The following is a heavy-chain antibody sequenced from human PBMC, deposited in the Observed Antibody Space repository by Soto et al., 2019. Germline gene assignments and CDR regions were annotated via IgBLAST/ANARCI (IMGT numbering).Heavy chain of an antibody. D-gene: IGHD3-9*01. CDR2: IYYRGNA. CDR3: AKMEGLATTSYYFDF. CDR1: DDSINSDKYY. Sequence: QLQLQESGPGLVKPSETLSLTCSVSDDSINSDKYYWGWIRQPPGKGLEWIGSIYYRGNAYYNPSLQPLATRPPAQSKGPCSTKMNFVTAAELAVYFCAKMEGLATTSYYFDFWGPGALVTVSS. J-gene: IGHJ4*02. V-gene: IGHV4-39*01.